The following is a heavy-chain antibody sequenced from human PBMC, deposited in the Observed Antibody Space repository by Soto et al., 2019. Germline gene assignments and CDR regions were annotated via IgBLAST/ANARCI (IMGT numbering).Heavy chain of an antibody. V-gene: IGHV1-18*04. CDR2: ISAYNGYT. CDR3: ARDQSESSGEYTTCTY. J-gene: IGHJ4*01. CDR1: GFTFSLYG. D-gene: IGHD6-19*01. Sequence: QVQLVQTGPEVKKPGASVKVSCKASGFTFSLYGFSWVRQAPGQGLEWLGWISAYNGYTHYAQKFQGIITKNKDTSTSTVYMELRSLRSDDTAVQCFARDQSESSGEYTTCTYWGHRTLVIFCS.